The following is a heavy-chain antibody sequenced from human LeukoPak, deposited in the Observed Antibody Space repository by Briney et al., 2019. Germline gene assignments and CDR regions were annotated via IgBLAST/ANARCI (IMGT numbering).Heavy chain of an antibody. CDR2: ISGSGGST. CDR1: GFTFSNHG. D-gene: IGHD1-26*01. Sequence: PGGSLSLSCAASGFTFSNHGMNWVRQAPGKGLEWVSAISGSGGSTYYADSVKGRFTISRDNSKNTLYLQMNSLRAEDTAVYYCAKDLLRVGATAFDIWGQGTMVTVSS. V-gene: IGHV3-23*01. J-gene: IGHJ3*02. CDR3: AKDLLRVGATAFDI.